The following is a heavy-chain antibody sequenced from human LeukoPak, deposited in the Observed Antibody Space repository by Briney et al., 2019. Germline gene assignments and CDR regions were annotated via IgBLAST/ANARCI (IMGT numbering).Heavy chain of an antibody. D-gene: IGHD2-21*02. CDR3: ARVYQGPYCGGDCYFDY. CDR2: INPSGGST. Sequence: DASVKVSCKASGYTFTSYDISWVRRATGQGLEWKGIINPSGGSTSYAQKFQGRVTMTRDMSTSTVYMELSSLRSEDTAVYYCARVYQGPYCGGDCYFDYWGQGTLVTVSS. J-gene: IGHJ4*02. CDR1: GYTFTSYD. V-gene: IGHV1-46*01.